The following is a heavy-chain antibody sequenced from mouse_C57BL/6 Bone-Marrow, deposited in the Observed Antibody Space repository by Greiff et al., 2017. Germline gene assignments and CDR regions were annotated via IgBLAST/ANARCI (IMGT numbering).Heavy chain of an antibody. CDR1: GYTFTSYG. Sequence: QVQLQQSGAELARPGASVKLSCKASGYTFTSYGISWVKQRTGQGLEWIGEIYPRSGNTYYNEKFKGKATLTADKSSSTAYMELRSLTSEDSAVYFCARDLYDGYYDARDYWGQGTSVTVSS. V-gene: IGHV1-81*01. D-gene: IGHD2-3*01. J-gene: IGHJ4*01. CDR2: IYPRSGNT. CDR3: ARDLYDGYYDARDY.